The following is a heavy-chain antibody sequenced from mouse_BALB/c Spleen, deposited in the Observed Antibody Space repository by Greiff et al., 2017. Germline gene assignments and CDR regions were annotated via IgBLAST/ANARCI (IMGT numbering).Heavy chain of an antibody. D-gene: IGHD2-2*01. J-gene: IGHJ1*01. V-gene: IGHV1-47*01. Sequence: VQLQESGAELVKPGASVKMSCKAFGYTFTTYPIEWMKQNHGKSLEWIGNFHPYNDDTKYNEKFKGTAKLTVEKSSSTVYLELSRLTSDDSAVYYCARQVYYGYRGGYFDVWGAGTTVTVSS. CDR3: ARQVYYGYRGGYFDV. CDR1: GYTFTTYP. CDR2: FHPYNDDT.